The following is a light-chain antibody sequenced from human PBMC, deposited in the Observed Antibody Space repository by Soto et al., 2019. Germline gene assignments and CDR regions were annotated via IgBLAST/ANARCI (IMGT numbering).Light chain of an antibody. CDR2: DTS. V-gene: IGLV7-46*01. J-gene: IGLJ7*01. Sequence: QAVVTQEPSLTVSPGGTVTLTRGSSTGAVTSGHYPYWFQQKPGQAPRTLIYDTSSKHSWTPARLSGSLLGGKAALTLSGAQPEDEADYYCLLSYSGVWVFGGGTQLTVL. CDR3: LLSYSGVWV. CDR1: TGAVTSGHY.